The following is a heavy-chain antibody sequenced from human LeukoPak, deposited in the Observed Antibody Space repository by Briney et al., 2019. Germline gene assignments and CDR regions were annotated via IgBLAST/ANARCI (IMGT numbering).Heavy chain of an antibody. CDR2: MNPNSGNT. D-gene: IGHD3-9*01. J-gene: IGHJ6*02. V-gene: IGHV1-8*01. CDR1: GYTFTSYD. CDR3: AREASLRYFDWFPNPYYYYGMDV. Sequence: GASVKVSCKASGYTFTSYDINWVRQATGQGLEWMGWMNPNSGNTGYAQKFRGRVTMTRNTSISTAYMELSSLRSEDTAVYYCAREASLRYFDWFPNPYYYYGMDVWGQGTTVTVSS.